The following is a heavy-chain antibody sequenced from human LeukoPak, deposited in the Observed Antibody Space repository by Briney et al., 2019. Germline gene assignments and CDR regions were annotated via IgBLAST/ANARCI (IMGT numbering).Heavy chain of an antibody. J-gene: IGHJ5*02. CDR3: AREKRRGVVAAQGESWFDP. D-gene: IGHD2-15*01. CDR2: IYHSGST. CDR1: GGSISSGGYS. V-gene: IGHV4-30-2*01. Sequence: SETLSLTCAVSGGSISSGGYSWSWIRQPPGTGLEWIGYIYHSGSTYYNPSLKSRVTISVDRSKNQFSLKLSSVTAADTAVYYCAREKRRGVVAAQGESWFDPWGQGTLVTVSS.